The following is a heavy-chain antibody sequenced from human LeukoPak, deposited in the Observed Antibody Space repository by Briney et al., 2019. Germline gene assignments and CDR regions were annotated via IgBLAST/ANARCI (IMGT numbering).Heavy chain of an antibody. CDR3: ASEAMKIKRRITMIVVALDY. V-gene: IGHV1-69*05. J-gene: IGHJ4*02. D-gene: IGHD3-22*01. CDR2: IIPIFGTA. CDR1: GGTFSSYA. Sequence: SVKVSCKASGGTFSSYAISWVRQAPGQGLEWMGRIIPIFGTANYAQKFQGRVTITTDESTSTAYMELSSLRSEDTAVYYCASEAMKIKRRITMIVVALDYWGQGTLVTVSS.